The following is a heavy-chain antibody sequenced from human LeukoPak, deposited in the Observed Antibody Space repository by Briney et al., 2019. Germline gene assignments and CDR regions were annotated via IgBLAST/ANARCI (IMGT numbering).Heavy chain of an antibody. CDR1: RFTFSSYS. V-gene: IGHV3-7*01. CDR2: IKKDGSEN. CDR3: ARHLSGVTGYSYGRGIDY. Sequence: GGSLRLSCAASRFTFSSYSMNWVRQAPGKGLEWVANIKKDGSENYYVDSVKGRFTISRDNAKKSLYLQMKSLRAEDTAVYYCARHLSGVTGYSYGRGIDYWGQGTLVTVSS. J-gene: IGHJ4*02. D-gene: IGHD5-18*01.